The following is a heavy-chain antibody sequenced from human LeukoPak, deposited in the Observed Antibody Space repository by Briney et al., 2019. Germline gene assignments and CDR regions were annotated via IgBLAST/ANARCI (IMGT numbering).Heavy chain of an antibody. J-gene: IGHJ4*02. CDR1: GGTFSSYA. Sequence: ASVKVSCKASGGTFSSYAISWVRQAPGQGLEWMGGIIPIFGTANYAQKIQGRVTITADESTSTAYMELSSLRSEDTAVYYCARDPKGDYVWAYYFDYWGQGTLVTVSS. CDR2: IIPIFGTA. CDR3: ARDPKGDYVWAYYFDY. D-gene: IGHD3-16*01. V-gene: IGHV1-69*13.